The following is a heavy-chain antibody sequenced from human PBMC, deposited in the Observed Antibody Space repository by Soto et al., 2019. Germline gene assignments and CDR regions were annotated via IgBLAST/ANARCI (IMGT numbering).Heavy chain of an antibody. D-gene: IGHD3-22*01. V-gene: IGHV4-59*01. Sequence: SETLSITCTVSGGSISSYYWSWIRQPPGKGLEWIGYIYYSGSTNYNPSLKSRVTISVDTSKNQFSLKLSSVTAADAAVYYCARVIYYDSSGYLSFDYWGQGTLVTVSS. CDR2: IYYSGST. J-gene: IGHJ4*02. CDR1: GGSISSYY. CDR3: ARVIYYDSSGYLSFDY.